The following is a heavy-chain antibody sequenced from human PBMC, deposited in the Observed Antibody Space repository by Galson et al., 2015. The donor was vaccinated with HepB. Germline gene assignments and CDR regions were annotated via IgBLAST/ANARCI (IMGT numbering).Heavy chain of an antibody. Sequence: CLRLSCAASGFTFSNYGMHWVRQAPGTGLEWVAVISYDGSNKYYADSVKGRFTISRDNSKNTLYLQMNSLRAEDTALYYCAKDPYLYSALAGTMAGFDYWGQGTLVTVSS. CDR2: ISYDGSNK. D-gene: IGHD6-19*01. V-gene: IGHV3-30*18. J-gene: IGHJ4*02. CDR3: AKDPYLYSALAGTMAGFDY. CDR1: GFTFSNYG.